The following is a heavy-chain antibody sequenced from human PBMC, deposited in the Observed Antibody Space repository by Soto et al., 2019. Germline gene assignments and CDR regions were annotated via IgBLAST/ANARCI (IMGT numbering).Heavy chain of an antibody. Sequence: SETLSLTCPVSGDTISSGNYYWSWIRQPPGKGLEWIGFISYSGSTYYSLSLKSRVTISVDTSKNQFSLNLSFVTAADTAVYYCATMGTPATGLYYFDYWGQGTLVTVSS. CDR2: ISYSGST. CDR3: ATMGTPATGLYYFDY. J-gene: IGHJ4*02. CDR1: GDTISSGNYY. D-gene: IGHD5-18*01. V-gene: IGHV4-30-4*01.